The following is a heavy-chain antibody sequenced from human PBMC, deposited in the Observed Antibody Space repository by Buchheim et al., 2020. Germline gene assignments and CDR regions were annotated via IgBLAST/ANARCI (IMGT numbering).Heavy chain of an antibody. Sequence: EVQLVESGGGLVQPGGSLRLSCVASGFTFTSYWMNWVRQAPGKGLMWVARIKSDGSTTTYADSVTGRITISRDNAKKTLYLQMNSLRAEDTAVYYCVRSLDSGSSLDYWGQGTL. CDR3: VRSLDSGSSLDY. V-gene: IGHV3-74*01. D-gene: IGHD1-26*01. J-gene: IGHJ4*02. CDR2: IKSDGSTT. CDR1: GFTFTSYW.